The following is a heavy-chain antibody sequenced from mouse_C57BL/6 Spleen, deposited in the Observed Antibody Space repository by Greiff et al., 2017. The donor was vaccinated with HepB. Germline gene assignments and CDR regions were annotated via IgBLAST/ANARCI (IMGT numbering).Heavy chain of an antibody. Sequence: QVQLKQPGAELVRPGSSVKLSCKASGYTFTSYWMHWVKQRPIQGLEWIGNIDPSDSETHYNQKFKDKATLTVDKSSSTAYMQLSSLTSEDSAVYYCARSWGSQLDYAMDYWGQGTSVTVSS. CDR1: GYTFTSYW. CDR2: IDPSDSET. D-gene: IGHD3-3*01. J-gene: IGHJ4*01. V-gene: IGHV1-52*01. CDR3: ARSWGSQLDYAMDY.